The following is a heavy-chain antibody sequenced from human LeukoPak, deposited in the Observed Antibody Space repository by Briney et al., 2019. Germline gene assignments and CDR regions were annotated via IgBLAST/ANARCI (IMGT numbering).Heavy chain of an antibody. D-gene: IGHD6-13*01. CDR1: GYTFTSYG. CDR2: ISAYNGNT. J-gene: IGHJ5*02. Sequence: GASVKVSCKASGYTFTSYGISWGRQAPGQGLEWMGWISAYNGNTNYAQKLQGRVTMTTDTSTSTAYMELGSLRSDDTAVYYCARDEAMAAAGILWFDPWGQGTLVTVSS. CDR3: ARDEAMAAAGILWFDP. V-gene: IGHV1-18*01.